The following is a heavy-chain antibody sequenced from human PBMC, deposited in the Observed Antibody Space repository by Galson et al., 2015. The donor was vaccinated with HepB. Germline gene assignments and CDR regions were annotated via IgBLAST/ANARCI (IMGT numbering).Heavy chain of an antibody. D-gene: IGHD3-22*01. CDR1: GFTFSSYA. Sequence: SLRLSCAASGFTFSSYAMSWVRQAPGKGLEWVSGISGSGGSTYYADSVKGRFTISRDNSKNTLYLQMNSLGAEDTAVYYCAKDLRDSGYYYVGWFDPWGQGTLVTVSS. V-gene: IGHV3-23*01. CDR2: ISGSGGST. J-gene: IGHJ5*02. CDR3: AKDLRDSGYYYVGWFDP.